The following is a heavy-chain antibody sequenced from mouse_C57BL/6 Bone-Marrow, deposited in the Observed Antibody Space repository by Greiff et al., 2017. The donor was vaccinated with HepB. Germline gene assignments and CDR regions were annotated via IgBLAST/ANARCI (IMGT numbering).Heavy chain of an antibody. V-gene: IGHV5-6*01. J-gene: IGHJ3*01. CDR1: GFTFSSYG. CDR3: ARHETETLAY. CDR2: ISSGGSYT. D-gene: IGHD3-2*01. Sequence: EVMLVESGGDLVKPGGSLKLSCAASGFTFSSYGMSWVRQTPDKRLEWVATISSGGSYTYYPDSVKGRFTISRDNAKNTLYLQMSSLKSEDTAMYYCARHETETLAYWGQGTLVTVSA.